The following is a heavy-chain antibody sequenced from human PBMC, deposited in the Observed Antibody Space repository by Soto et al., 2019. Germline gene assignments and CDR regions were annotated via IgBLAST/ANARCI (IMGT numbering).Heavy chain of an antibody. Sequence: EVQLLEFGGGLVQPGGSLRLSCAASGFTCSSYAMSWVRQAPGKGLELVSSISGSGGRTYYADSVKGRFTISRDNPKNTLYLQMNSLRAEDTSVYYCAKSVGASSWYNFDCWGQGTVVTFSS. CDR2: ISGSGGRT. D-gene: IGHD6-13*01. CDR1: GFTCSSYA. J-gene: IGHJ4*02. V-gene: IGHV3-23*01. CDR3: AKSVGASSWYNFDC.